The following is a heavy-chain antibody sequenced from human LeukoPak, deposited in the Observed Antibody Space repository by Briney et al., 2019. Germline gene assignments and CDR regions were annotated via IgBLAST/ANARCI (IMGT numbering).Heavy chain of an antibody. CDR3: ARVGSPTNYYDSSGYYQYFDY. CDR1: GGSISSGDYY. D-gene: IGHD3-22*01. Sequence: SQTLSLTCTVPGGSISSGDYYWSWIRQPPGKGLEWIGYIYYSGSTYYNPSLKSRVTISVDTSKNQFSLKLSSVTAADTAVYCCARVGSPTNYYDSSGYYQYFDYWGQGTLVTVSS. V-gene: IGHV4-30-4*08. CDR2: IYYSGST. J-gene: IGHJ4*02.